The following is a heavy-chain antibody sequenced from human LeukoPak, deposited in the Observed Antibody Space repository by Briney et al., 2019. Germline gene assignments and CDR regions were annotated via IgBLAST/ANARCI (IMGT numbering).Heavy chain of an antibody. CDR2: MNPNSGNT. D-gene: IGHD3-3*01. V-gene: IGHV1-8*01. CDR3: ARTSYYDFWSGYYMSANWFDP. CDR1: GYTFTSYD. J-gene: IGHJ5*02. Sequence: ASVKVSCKASGYTFTSYDINWVRQATGQGLKWMGWMNPNSGNTGYAQKFQGRVTMARNTSISTAYMELSSLRSEDTAVYYCARTSYYDFWSGYYMSANWFDPWGQGTLVTVSS.